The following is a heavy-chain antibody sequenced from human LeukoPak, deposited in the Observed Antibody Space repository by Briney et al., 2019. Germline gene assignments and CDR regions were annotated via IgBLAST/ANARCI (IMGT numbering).Heavy chain of an antibody. D-gene: IGHD6-19*01. J-gene: IGHJ4*02. V-gene: IGHV3-48*01. CDR1: GFRFSTYS. Sequence: GGSLRLSCAASGFRFSTYSMNWVRQAPGKGLEWISYISHSGGAEHYTDSVKGRFTIPRDNAKNALYLQMNSLRAEDTAVYYCAKDLSSGWYMNYFDSWGQGTLVTVSS. CDR2: ISHSGGAE. CDR3: AKDLSSGWYMNYFDS.